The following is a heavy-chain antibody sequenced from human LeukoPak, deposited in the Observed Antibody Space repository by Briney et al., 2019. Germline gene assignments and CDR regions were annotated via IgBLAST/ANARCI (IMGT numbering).Heavy chain of an antibody. D-gene: IGHD3-22*01. CDR3: ANYYDSSGYYYYH. Sequence: ASVKVSCKASGYTFTGYYIHWVRQAPGHGLEWMGWINPNSGGTNYAQNFQGRVAMTRDTSISTAYMELSSLRSDDTAVYYRANYYDSSGYYYYHWGQGTLVTVSS. CDR2: INPNSGGT. J-gene: IGHJ5*02. V-gene: IGHV1-2*02. CDR1: GYTFTGYY.